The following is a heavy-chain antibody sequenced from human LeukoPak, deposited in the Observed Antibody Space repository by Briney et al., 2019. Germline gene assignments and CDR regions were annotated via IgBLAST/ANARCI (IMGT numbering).Heavy chain of an antibody. CDR1: GGSFSGYY. CDR3: ARGVVGATTGAYSFDY. V-gene: IGHV4-34*01. Sequence: PSETLSLTCAVYGGSFSGYYWSWIRQPPGKGLEWIGEINHSGSTNYNPSLKSRVTISVDTSKNQFSLKLSSVTAADTAVYYCARGVVGATTGAYSFDYWGRGTLVTVSS. D-gene: IGHD1-26*01. CDR2: INHSGST. J-gene: IGHJ4*02.